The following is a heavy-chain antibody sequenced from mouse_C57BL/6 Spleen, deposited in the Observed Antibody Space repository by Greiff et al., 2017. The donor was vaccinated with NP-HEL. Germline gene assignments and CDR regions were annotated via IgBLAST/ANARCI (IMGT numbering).Heavy chain of an antibody. J-gene: IGHJ2*01. CDR1: GYTFTTYP. V-gene: IGHV1-47*01. CDR3: ARGYGSSYVYYFDY. Sequence: QVQLKQSGAELVKPGASVKMSCKASGYTFTTYPIEWMKQNHGKSLEWIGNFHPYNDDTKYNEKFKGKATLTVEKSSSTVYLGLSRLTSDDSAVYYCARGYGSSYVYYFDYWGQGTTLTVSS. CDR2: FHPYNDDT. D-gene: IGHD1-1*01.